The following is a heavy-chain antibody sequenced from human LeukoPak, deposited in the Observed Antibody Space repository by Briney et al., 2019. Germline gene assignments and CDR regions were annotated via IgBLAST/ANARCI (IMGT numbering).Heavy chain of an antibody. CDR2: IRGESYGGAA. Sequence: GGSLRLSCTVSGLNSPGNAINWFRQPPGKGLEWVGYIRGESYGGAADFAPSVRDRFTLSRDDSKSSAYLQMNNLKIDDTAVYYCTGSGFEHWGQGTRVIVSS. J-gene: IGHJ5*02. CDR3: TGSGFEH. D-gene: IGHD5-12*01. CDR1: GLNSPGNA. V-gene: IGHV3-49*03.